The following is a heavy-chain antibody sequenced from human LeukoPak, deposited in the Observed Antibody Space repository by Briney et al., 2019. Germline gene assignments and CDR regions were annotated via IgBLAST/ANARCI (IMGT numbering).Heavy chain of an antibody. CDR2: ISSSGSTI. D-gene: IGHD3-3*01. CDR3: ARVEPYYDFWSGYFY. Sequence: GGSLRLSCAASGFTFSDYYMSWIRQAPGKGLEWVSYISSSGSTIFYADSVKGRFTISRDNAKNSLYLQMNSLRAEDTAVYYCARVEPYYDFWSGYFYWGQGTLVTVSS. CDR1: GFTFSDYY. V-gene: IGHV3-11*01. J-gene: IGHJ4*02.